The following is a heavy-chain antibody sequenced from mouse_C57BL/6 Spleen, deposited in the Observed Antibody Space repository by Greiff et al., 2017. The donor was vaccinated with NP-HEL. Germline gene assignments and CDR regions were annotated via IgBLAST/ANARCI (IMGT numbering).Heavy chain of an antibody. Sequence: EVKLVESGGGLVQPGGSLKLSCAASGFTFSDYYMYWVRQTPEKRLEWVAYISNGGGSTYYPDTVKGRFTISRDNAKNTLYLQMSRLKSEDTAMYYCASQYYYGSSYLAYWGQGTLVTVSA. CDR2: ISNGGGST. V-gene: IGHV5-12*01. D-gene: IGHD1-1*01. CDR1: GFTFSDYY. CDR3: ASQYYYGSSYLAY. J-gene: IGHJ3*01.